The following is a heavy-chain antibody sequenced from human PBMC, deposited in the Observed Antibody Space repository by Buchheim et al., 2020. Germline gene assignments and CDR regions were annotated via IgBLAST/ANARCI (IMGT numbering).Heavy chain of an antibody. Sequence: QVQLQESGPGLVKPSQTLSPTCPVSGGSISSGGYYCSSIRHHPVKGQAWIGYIYYSGSTYYNPSLKIRVNLSVDTAKNQFSLKLSSVTAADTAVYYCANTKTGTTGGVWFDPWGQGTL. CDR2: IYYSGST. J-gene: IGHJ5*02. CDR1: GGSISSGGYY. D-gene: IGHD1-7*01. V-gene: IGHV4-31*03. CDR3: ANTKTGTTGGVWFDP.